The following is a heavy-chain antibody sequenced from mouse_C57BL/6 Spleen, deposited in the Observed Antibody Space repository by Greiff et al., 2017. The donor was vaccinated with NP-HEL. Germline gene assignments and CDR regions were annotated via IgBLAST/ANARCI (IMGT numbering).Heavy chain of an antibody. V-gene: IGHV1-81*01. J-gene: IGHJ1*03. CDR3: ARYYYGSSYEGYFEV. CDR2: IYPRSGNT. CDR1: GYTFTSYG. D-gene: IGHD1-1*01. Sequence: QVQLQQSGAELARPGASVKLSCKASGYTFTSYGISWVKQRTGQGLEWIGEIYPRSGNTYYNEKFKGKATLTADKSSSTAYMELRSLTSEDSAVYFCARYYYGSSYEGYFEVWGTGTTVTVSS.